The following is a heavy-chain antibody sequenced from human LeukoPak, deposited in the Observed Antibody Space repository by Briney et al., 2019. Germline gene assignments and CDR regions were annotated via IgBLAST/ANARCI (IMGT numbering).Heavy chain of an antibody. J-gene: IGHJ4*02. CDR1: EFTFNSYW. Sequence: GGSLRLSCAASEFTFNSYWMHWVRQAPGKGLVWVSRINSDGTNTSYADSVKGRFTISRDNAKNSLYLQMNSLRAEDTAVYYCAKETYYDFWSGPDPKFDYWGQGTLVTVSS. CDR2: INSDGTNT. CDR3: AKETYYDFWSGPDPKFDY. D-gene: IGHD3-3*01. V-gene: IGHV3-74*01.